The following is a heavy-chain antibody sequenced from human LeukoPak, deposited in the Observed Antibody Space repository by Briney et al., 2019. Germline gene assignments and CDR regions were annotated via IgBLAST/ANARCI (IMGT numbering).Heavy chain of an antibody. D-gene: IGHD3-10*01. V-gene: IGHV6-1*01. J-gene: IGHJ5*02. CDR2: TYYRSKWYN. Sequence: SQTLSLTCAISGDSVSSNSAAWNWIRQSPSRGLEWLGRTYYRSKWYNDYAVSVKSRITINPDTSKNQFSLQLNSVTPEDTAVYYCARDYGSGSYYNPVWFDPWGQGTLVTVSS. CDR3: ARDYGSGSYYNPVWFDP. CDR1: GDSVSSNSAA.